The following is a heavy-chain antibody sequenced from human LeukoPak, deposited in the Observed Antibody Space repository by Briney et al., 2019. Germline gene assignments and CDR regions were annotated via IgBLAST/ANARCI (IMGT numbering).Heavy chain of an antibody. D-gene: IGHD1-26*01. Sequence: ASVKVSCKVSGFTLTRFSMHWVRQAPGKGLEWMGGFDPEDGETIYAQKFQGRVTMTEGTSTDTAYMELSSLRSEDTAVYYCATNSGSYYLPFDYWGQGTLVTVSS. CDR3: ATNSGSYYLPFDY. V-gene: IGHV1-24*01. CDR1: GFTLTRFS. J-gene: IGHJ4*02. CDR2: FDPEDGET.